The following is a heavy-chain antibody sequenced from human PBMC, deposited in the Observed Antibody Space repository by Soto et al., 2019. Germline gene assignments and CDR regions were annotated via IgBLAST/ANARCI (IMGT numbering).Heavy chain of an antibody. CDR2: ISQSGSS. CDR3: ARPHSSGWFTYDY. CDR1: GYSITTGSY. D-gene: IGHD6-19*01. V-gene: IGHV4-38-2*01. Sequence: SETLSLTCAVSGYSITTGSYWGWIRQPPGKGLEWIGSISQSGSSYYNPSLKSRLTILIDTSKNQFSLKPSSVTAADTAVYYCARPHSSGWFTYDYWGQGALVTVSS. J-gene: IGHJ4*02.